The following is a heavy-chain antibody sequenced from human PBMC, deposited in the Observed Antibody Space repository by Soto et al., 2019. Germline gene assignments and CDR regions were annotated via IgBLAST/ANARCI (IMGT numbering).Heavy chain of an antibody. Sequence: QVQLVQSGAEVKKPGASVKVSCKASGYTFTSYAMHWVRQAPGQRLEWMGWINAGNGNTKYSQKFQGRVTITRDTSASTAYMKLSSLRSEDTDVYYCARDVGGNGDWGQGTLVTVPS. V-gene: IGHV1-3*01. J-gene: IGHJ4*02. CDR2: INAGNGNT. CDR3: ARDVGGNGD. CDR1: GYTFTSYA. D-gene: IGHD1-26*01.